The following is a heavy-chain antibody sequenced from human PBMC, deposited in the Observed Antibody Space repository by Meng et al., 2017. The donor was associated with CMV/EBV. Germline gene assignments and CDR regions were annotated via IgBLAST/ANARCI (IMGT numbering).Heavy chain of an antibody. CDR2: INSDGSST. V-gene: IGHV3-74*01. CDR1: GFTFSSYW. CDR3: ARSQYDFWSGRTYYFDY. Sequence: GGSLRLSCAASGFTFSSYWMHWARQAPGKGLVWVSRINSDGSSTSYADSVKGRFTISRDNAKNTLYLQMNSLRAEDTAVYYCARSQYDFWSGRTYYFDYWGQGTLVTVSS. J-gene: IGHJ4*02. D-gene: IGHD3-3*01.